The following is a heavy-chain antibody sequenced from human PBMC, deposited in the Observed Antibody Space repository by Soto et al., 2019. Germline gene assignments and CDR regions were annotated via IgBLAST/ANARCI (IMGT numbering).Heavy chain of an antibody. CDR2: ISYDGSDK. D-gene: IGHD3-10*01. CDR3: VGGQYYFDY. Sequence: QVQLVESGGGVVQPGRSLRLSCAASGFPFTSYGMHWVREGPDKGLEWVAVISYDGSDKYYADSVKGRFTISRANSKDTPYLQMNSLRPEETALYYCVGGQYYFDYRGQGTLVIVSS. V-gene: IGHV3-30*03. J-gene: IGHJ4*02. CDR1: GFPFTSYG.